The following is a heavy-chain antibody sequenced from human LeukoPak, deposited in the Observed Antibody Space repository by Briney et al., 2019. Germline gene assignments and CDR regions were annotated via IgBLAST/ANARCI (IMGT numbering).Heavy chain of an antibody. J-gene: IGHJ4*02. Sequence: PSETLSLTCAVYGGSFSGYYWSWIRQPPGKGLEWIGEINHSGSTNYNPSLKSRVTISVDTSKNQFSLKLSSVTAADTAVYYCARNPVIPSAPFDYWGQGTLVTVSS. CDR1: GGSFSGYY. D-gene: IGHD2-2*01. CDR2: INHSGST. V-gene: IGHV4-34*01. CDR3: ARNPVIPSAPFDY.